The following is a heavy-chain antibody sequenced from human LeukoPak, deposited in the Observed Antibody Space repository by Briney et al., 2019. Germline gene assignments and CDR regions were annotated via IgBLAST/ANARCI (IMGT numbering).Heavy chain of an antibody. D-gene: IGHD6-19*01. CDR1: GFIFSRDS. J-gene: IGHJ4*02. CDR2: INGGGSPI. V-gene: IGHV3-48*01. CDR3: ARVSIGWYSFDY. Sequence: GGSLRLSCAASGFIFSRDSMNWVRQAPGKGLEWVAYINGGGSPIYYADSVRGRFTISRDNAKNSLYLQMNSLRAEDTAVYYCARVSIGWYSFDYWGQGTLVTVSS.